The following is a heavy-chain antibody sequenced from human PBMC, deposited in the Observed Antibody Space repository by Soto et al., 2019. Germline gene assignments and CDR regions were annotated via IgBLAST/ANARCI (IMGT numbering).Heavy chain of an antibody. V-gene: IGHV3-30*18. CDR1: GFTFSSYG. J-gene: IGHJ6*02. Sequence: GGSLRLSCAASGFTFSSYGMHWVRQAPGKGLEWVAVISYDGSNKYYADSVKGRFTISRDNSKNTLYLQMNSLRAEDTAVYYCAKDRQGAYTVTTSYGMDVWGQGTTVTAP. D-gene: IGHD4-17*01. CDR2: ISYDGSNK. CDR3: AKDRQGAYTVTTSYGMDV.